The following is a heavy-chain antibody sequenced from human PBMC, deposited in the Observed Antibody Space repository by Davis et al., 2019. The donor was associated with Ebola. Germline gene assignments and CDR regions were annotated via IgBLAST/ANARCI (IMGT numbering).Heavy chain of an antibody. D-gene: IGHD3-3*01. CDR1: GFTFSNYA. Sequence: GESLKISCAASGFTFSNYAMHWVRQAPGKGLEWVAVVSHSERETFYTDSVKGRFTISRDNSENTLYLQMNSLTADDTAVYYCARAVFHEVLDYWGQGTPVTVSP. J-gene: IGHJ4*02. V-gene: IGHV3-30*04. CDR3: ARAVFHEVLDY. CDR2: VSHSERET.